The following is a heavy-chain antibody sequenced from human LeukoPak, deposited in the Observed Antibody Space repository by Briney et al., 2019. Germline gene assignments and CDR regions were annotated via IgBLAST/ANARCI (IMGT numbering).Heavy chain of an antibody. CDR1: GYTFTSYG. V-gene: IGHV1-18*01. CDR3: ARAKLGTRTLYY. J-gene: IGHJ4*02. D-gene: IGHD7-27*01. Sequence: ASVKVSCKASGYTFTSYGISWVRQAPGQGLEWMGWISAYNGNTNYAQKLQGRVTMTRNTSISTAYMELSSLRSEDTAVYYCARAKLGTRTLYYWGQGTLVTVSS. CDR2: ISAYNGNT.